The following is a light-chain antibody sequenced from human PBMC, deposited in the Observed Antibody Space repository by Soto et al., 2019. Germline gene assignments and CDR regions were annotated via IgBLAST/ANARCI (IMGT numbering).Light chain of an antibody. V-gene: IGKV2-28*01. Sequence: DIVMTQSPLSLPVTPGEPASISCRSSQSLLYSNGYNYLDWYLQKPGQSPQLLIYLGSNRASGVPDRFSGSGLGTDFTLKISRVEAEDVGIYYCMQALQTPLTFGGGTKVEIK. CDR3: MQALQTPLT. CDR1: QSLLYSNGYNY. CDR2: LGS. J-gene: IGKJ4*01.